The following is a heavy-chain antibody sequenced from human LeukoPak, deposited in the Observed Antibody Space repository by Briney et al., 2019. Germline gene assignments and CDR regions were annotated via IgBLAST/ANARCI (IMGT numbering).Heavy chain of an antibody. J-gene: IGHJ4*02. D-gene: IGHD3-22*01. CDR3: ARDYYDSSGYYYYGY. CDR2: IYYSGST. V-gene: IGHV4-59*01. Sequence: SETLSLTCTVSGGSISSYYWSWIRQPPGKGLEWIGYIYYSGSTNYNPSLKSRVTISVDTSKNQFSLKLSSVTAADTAVYYCARDYYDSSGYYYYGYWGQGTLVTASS. CDR1: GGSISSYY.